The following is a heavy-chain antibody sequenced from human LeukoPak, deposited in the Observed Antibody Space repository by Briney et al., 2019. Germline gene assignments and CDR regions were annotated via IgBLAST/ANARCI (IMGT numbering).Heavy chain of an antibody. CDR2: INHSGST. Sequence: SETPSLTCAVYGGSFSGYYWSWIRQPPGKGLEWIGEINHSGSTNYNPSLKSRVTISVDTSKNQFSLKLSSVTAADTAVYYCARESVIGYCSGGSCVKWFDPWGQGTLVTVSS. CDR1: GGSFSGYY. V-gene: IGHV4-34*01. D-gene: IGHD2-15*01. J-gene: IGHJ5*02. CDR3: ARESVIGYCSGGSCVKWFDP.